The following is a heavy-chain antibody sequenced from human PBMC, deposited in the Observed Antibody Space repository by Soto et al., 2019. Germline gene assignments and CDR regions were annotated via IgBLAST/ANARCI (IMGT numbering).Heavy chain of an antibody. CDR2: IDWDDDK. Sequence: SVPTLVNATQTRRLTCALSGFSLRTGGMCVGWILQPPGKALEWLELIDWDDDKYYSTSLKTRLTISKDTSKNQVVLTMTNMDHVDTATYYCARIRGYHSGYDFGGFDYWGQATLVTVSS. D-gene: IGHD5-12*01. J-gene: IGHJ4*02. CDR1: GFSLRTGGMC. V-gene: IGHV2-70*01. CDR3: ARIRGYHSGYDFGGFDY.